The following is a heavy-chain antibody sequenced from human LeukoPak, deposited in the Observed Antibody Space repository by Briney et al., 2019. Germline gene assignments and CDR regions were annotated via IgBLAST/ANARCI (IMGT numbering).Heavy chain of an antibody. J-gene: IGHJ4*02. D-gene: IGHD1-7*01. CDR3: ARDDWTYGKAYYFDF. V-gene: IGHV4-30-2*01. CDR1: GASVSSGAYY. Sequence: SETLSLTCAVSGASVSSGAYYWGWIRQPPGKGLEWIGVIFHNDITFYNPSLKSRVTMSVDRSKNQFSLRLTSVTAADTAVYYCARDDWTYGKAYYFDFWGQGAPVTVSS. CDR2: IFHNDIT.